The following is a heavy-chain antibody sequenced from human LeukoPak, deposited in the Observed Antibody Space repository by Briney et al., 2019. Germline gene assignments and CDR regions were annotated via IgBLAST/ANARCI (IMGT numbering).Heavy chain of an antibody. CDR1: GFTFSYYW. CDR2: VESDGTST. CDR3: AGGGSGCFDC. J-gene: IGHJ4*02. D-gene: IGHD6-19*01. Sequence: PGGSLRLSCTASGFTFSYYWMHWVRQAPGKGLVWVAHVESDGTSTGYADSVKGRFTISRDNAKNTLYLQMNSLRVDDTAVYYCAGGGSGCFDCWGQGTLVTVSS. V-gene: IGHV3-74*01.